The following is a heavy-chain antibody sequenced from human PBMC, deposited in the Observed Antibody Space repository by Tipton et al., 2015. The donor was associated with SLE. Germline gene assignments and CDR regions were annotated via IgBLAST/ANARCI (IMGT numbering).Heavy chain of an antibody. CDR1: GGTFTSYY. CDR3: ARDSSGWYYFDY. J-gene: IGHJ4*02. CDR2: INPSGGGT. D-gene: IGHD6-19*01. Sequence: QLVQSGAEVKKPGSSVKVSCKASGGTFTSYYIHWVRQAPGQGLEWMGIINPSGGGTSYAQKFQGRVTMTRDTSTSTVYMELSSLRSEDTAVYYCARDSSGWYYFDYWGQGTLVTVSS. V-gene: IGHV1-46*03.